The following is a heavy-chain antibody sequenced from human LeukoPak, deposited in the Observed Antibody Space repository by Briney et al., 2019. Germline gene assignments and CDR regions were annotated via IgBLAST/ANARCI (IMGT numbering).Heavy chain of an antibody. Sequence: ASVKVSCKASGYTFTGYYMHWVRQAPGQGLEWMGWINPNSGGTNYAQKFQGRVTMTRDTSISTAYMELSRLRSDDTAVYYCARATSTAATDGRDSYWDQGTLVTVSS. CDR2: INPNSGGT. CDR1: GYTFTGYY. CDR3: ARATSTAATDGRDSY. D-gene: IGHD2-15*01. V-gene: IGHV1-2*02. J-gene: IGHJ4*02.